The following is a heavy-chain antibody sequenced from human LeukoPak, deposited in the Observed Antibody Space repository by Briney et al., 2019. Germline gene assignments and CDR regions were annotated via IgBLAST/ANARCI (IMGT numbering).Heavy chain of an antibody. D-gene: IGHD3-22*01. CDR2: ISSSSSTI. CDR3: ARDGAGYYDSSGYLVDYFDY. CDR1: GFTFSRYS. Sequence: GGSLRLSCAASGFTFSRYSMNWGRQAPGKGLEWLSYISSSSSTIYYADSVKGRFTISRDNAKNSLYLQMNSLRAEDTAVYYCARDGAGYYDSSGYLVDYFDYWGQGTLVTVSS. J-gene: IGHJ4*02. V-gene: IGHV3-48*04.